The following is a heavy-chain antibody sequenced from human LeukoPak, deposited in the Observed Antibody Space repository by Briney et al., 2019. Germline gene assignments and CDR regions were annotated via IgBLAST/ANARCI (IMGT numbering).Heavy chain of an antibody. CDR1: GFTVSDYY. V-gene: IGHV3-11*01. CDR3: AREMMIASAGPNYFDY. Sequence: PGGSLRLSCEASGFTVSDYYMTWIRQAPEKGLECVSYISGSGSTIYYADSVKGRFTISRDNAKSSLYLQMNSLRVEDTAVYYCAREMMIASAGPNYFDYWGQGALVIVSS. D-gene: IGHD6-13*01. J-gene: IGHJ4*02. CDR2: ISGSGSTI.